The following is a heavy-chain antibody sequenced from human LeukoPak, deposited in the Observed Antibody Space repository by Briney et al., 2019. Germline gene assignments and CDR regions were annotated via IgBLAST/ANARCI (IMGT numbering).Heavy chain of an antibody. J-gene: IGHJ4*02. V-gene: IGHV3-23*01. Sequence: GGSLRLSCAASGFTLSIYAMSWVRQTPRKGLEWVSASGNDGKTYYTDSVQGRFTISRDNSKNTLFLQMNNLGAEDTAFYYCARESHQWLLHFVSWGQGTLVSVSS. CDR1: GFTLSIYA. CDR3: ARESHQWLLHFVS. CDR2: SGNDGKT. D-gene: IGHD6-19*01.